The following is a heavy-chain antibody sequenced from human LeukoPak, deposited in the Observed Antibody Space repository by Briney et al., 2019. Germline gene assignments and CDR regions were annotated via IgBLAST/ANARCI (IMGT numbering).Heavy chain of an antibody. V-gene: IGHV4-59*01. J-gene: IGHJ4*02. CDR2: IYYSGST. CDR1: GVSISIYY. Sequence: SETLSLTCTVSGVSISIYYWSWIRQPPGKGLEWIGYIYYSGSTNYNPSLKSRVTISVDTSKNQFSLKLSSVTAADTAVYYCARDIPIDYWGQGTLVTVYS. CDR3: ARDIPIDY.